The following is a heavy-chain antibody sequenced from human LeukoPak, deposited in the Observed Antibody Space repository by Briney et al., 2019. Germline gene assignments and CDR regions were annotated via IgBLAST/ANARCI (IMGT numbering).Heavy chain of an antibody. Sequence: PGGSLRLSCAASGFTFSSYSMNWVRQAPGKGLEWVSSISSSSSYIYYADSVKGRFTISRDNAKNSLYLQMNSLRAEDTAVYYCASWVVVVPAAINPYYFDYWGQGTLVTVSS. CDR2: ISSSSSYI. J-gene: IGHJ4*02. CDR1: GFTFSSYS. V-gene: IGHV3-21*01. D-gene: IGHD2-2*02. CDR3: ASWVVVVPAAINPYYFDY.